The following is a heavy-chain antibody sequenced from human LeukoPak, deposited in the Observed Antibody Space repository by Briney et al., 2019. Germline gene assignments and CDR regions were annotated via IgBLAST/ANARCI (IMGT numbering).Heavy chain of an antibody. D-gene: IGHD2-21*02. CDR3: ARVSATAILGVFDY. Sequence: GGSLTPSCAASGFTFSSTRMNWVRQPPGKGLGWVSSISMSSSYIYYADSARDRFTSPIDDPMNSQDVQMNSRGHDGTAVYYCARVSATAILGVFDYWRQGTMVSVSS. CDR2: ISMSSSYI. J-gene: IGHJ4*02. CDR1: GFTFSSTR. V-gene: IGHV3-21*01.